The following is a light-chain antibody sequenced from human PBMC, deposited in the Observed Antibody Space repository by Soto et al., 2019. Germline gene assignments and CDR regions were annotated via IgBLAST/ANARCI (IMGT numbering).Light chain of an antibody. CDR1: SSNIGSKT. V-gene: IGLV1-44*01. CDR3: VGWDDSLNGYV. CDR2: SHN. J-gene: IGLJ1*01. Sequence: QLVLTQPPSASGAPGQRVTISCSGGSSNIGSKTVNWYQLLPGSAPKLLIYSHNQRPSGVPDRFSGSKSATSASLAISGLQSEDEADYYCVGWDDSLNGYVFGTGTKLTVL.